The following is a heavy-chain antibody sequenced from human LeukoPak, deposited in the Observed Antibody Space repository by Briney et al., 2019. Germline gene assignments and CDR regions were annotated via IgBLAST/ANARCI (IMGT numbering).Heavy chain of an antibody. CDR2: IYHSGST. Sequence: SETLSLTCTVSGGSISSYYWSWLRQPPGKGLEWIGYIYHSGSTYYNPSLKSRVTISVDRSKNQFSLKLSSVTAADTAVYYCARWVGSYSVYWGQGTLVTVSS. D-gene: IGHD1-26*01. CDR3: ARWVGSYSVY. J-gene: IGHJ4*02. CDR1: GGSISSYY. V-gene: IGHV4-59*12.